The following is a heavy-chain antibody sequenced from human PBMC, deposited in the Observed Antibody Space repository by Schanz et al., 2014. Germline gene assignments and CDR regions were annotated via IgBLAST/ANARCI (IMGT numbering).Heavy chain of an antibody. D-gene: IGHD1-26*01. CDR3: ARGGSGSHYRLDY. J-gene: IGHJ4*02. CDR2: ISGSSRTI. CDR1: GFSLDIFA. Sequence: EVHLLESGGGLVEPGGSLRLSCATSGFSLDIFAVRWVRQAPGKGLEWVSYISGSSRTIYYADSMKGRFTVSRDNAENALYLQMNSLRAEDTGLYCCARGGSGSHYRLDYWGQGTLVTVSS. V-gene: IGHV3-48*01.